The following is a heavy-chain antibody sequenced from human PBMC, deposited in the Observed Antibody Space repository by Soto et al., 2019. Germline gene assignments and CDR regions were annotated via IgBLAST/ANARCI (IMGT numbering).Heavy chain of an antibody. Sequence: ASVKVSCTASGYTFTSYARHWVRQAPGQRLEWMGWINAGNGNTKYSQKFQGRVTITRDTSASTAYMELSSLRSEDTAVYYCASYTFGGSGSIRYYYYYGMDVWGQGTTVTVSS. V-gene: IGHV1-3*01. D-gene: IGHD3-10*01. CDR3: ASYTFGGSGSIRYYYYYGMDV. CDR1: GYTFTSYA. CDR2: INAGNGNT. J-gene: IGHJ6*02.